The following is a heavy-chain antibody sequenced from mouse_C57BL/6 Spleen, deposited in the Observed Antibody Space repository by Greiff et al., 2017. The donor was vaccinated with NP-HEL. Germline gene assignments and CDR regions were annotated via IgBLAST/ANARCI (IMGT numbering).Heavy chain of an antibody. D-gene: IGHD2-2*01. CDR2: IDPFDSET. CDR3: ARSTMVTTRNFDY. Sequence: VQLQQPGAELVRPGSSVKLSCKASGYTFTSYWMHWVKQRPIQGLEWIGNIDPFDSETHYNQKFKDKATLTVDKSSSTAYMQLSSLTSEDSAVYYCARSTMVTTRNFDYWGQGTTLTVSS. CDR1: GYTFTSYW. J-gene: IGHJ2*01. V-gene: IGHV1-52*01.